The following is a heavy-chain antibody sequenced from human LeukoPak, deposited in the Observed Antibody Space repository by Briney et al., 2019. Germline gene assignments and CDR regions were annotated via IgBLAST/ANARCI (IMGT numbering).Heavy chain of an antibody. CDR1: GYSFTNYW. D-gene: IGHD1-1*01. Sequence: GESLKISCQGSGYSFTNYWTIWVRQMPGKGLEWMGRIDPSDTKTNSSPSFQGHDTISADKSNSTAYLQRSSLRASDTALYYGAGQATTGVDYWGQGTLVTVPS. J-gene: IGHJ4*02. CDR3: AGQATTGVDY. CDR2: IDPSDTKT. V-gene: IGHV5-10-1*01.